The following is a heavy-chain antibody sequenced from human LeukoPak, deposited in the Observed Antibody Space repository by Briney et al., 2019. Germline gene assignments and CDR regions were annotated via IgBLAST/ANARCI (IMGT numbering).Heavy chain of an antibody. D-gene: IGHD2-2*01. J-gene: IGHJ4*02. CDR1: GFTFSRYA. CDR3: ARGYCRSTSCYVSDY. CDR2: ISSSGGST. Sequence: GGSLRLSCAASGFTFSRYAMNWVRQAPGKGLEYVSAISSSGGSTSYANSVKGRFIISRDNSKNTLYLQMGSLRPDDMAVYYCARGYCRSTSCYVSDYWGQGTLVTVSS. V-gene: IGHV3-64*01.